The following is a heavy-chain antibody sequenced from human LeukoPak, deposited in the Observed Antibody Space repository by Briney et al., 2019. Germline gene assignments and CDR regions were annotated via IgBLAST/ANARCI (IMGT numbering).Heavy chain of an antibody. CDR2: IYYSGST. CDR1: GGSISSGGYY. Sequence: PSETLSLTCTVSGGSISSGGYYWSWIRQHPGKGLEWIGYIYYSGSTYYNPSLKSRVTISVDTSKNQFSLKLSSVTAADTAVYYCAREAAVAGTRVDIWGQGTMVTVSS. CDR3: AREAAVAGTRVDI. V-gene: IGHV4-31*03. D-gene: IGHD6-19*01. J-gene: IGHJ3*02.